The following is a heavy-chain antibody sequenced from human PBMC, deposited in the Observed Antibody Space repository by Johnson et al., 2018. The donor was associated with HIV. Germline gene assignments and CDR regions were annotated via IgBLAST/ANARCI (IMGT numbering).Heavy chain of an antibody. CDR1: GFTFDDYG. Sequence: VKLLESGGGVVRPGGSLRLSCAASGFTFDDYGMSWVRQAPGKGLEWVSGINWNGGRTGYADSVKGRFTISRDNAKNSLYLQMNSLRAEDTALYDCARVGDYYDYVWGAFDIWGQGTMVTVSS. CDR2: INWNGGRT. CDR3: ARVGDYYDYVWGAFDI. J-gene: IGHJ3*02. V-gene: IGHV3-20*01. D-gene: IGHD3-16*01.